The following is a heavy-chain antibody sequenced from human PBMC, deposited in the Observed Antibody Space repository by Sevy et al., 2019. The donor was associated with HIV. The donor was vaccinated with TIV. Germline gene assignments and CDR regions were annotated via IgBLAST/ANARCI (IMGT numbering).Heavy chain of an antibody. Sequence: SETLSLTCAVYGGSFSGYYWSWIRQPPGKGLEWIGEINHSGSTSYNPSLKSRVTISVDTSKNQFSLKLSSVTAADTAVYYCARDRSGGYSGYDRGNFDYWGQGTLVTVSS. J-gene: IGHJ4*02. CDR1: GGSFSGYY. V-gene: IGHV4-34*01. CDR2: INHSGST. CDR3: ARDRSGGYSGYDRGNFDY. D-gene: IGHD5-12*01.